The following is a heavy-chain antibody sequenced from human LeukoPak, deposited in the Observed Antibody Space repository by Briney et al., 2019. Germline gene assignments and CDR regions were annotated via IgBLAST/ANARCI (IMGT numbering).Heavy chain of an antibody. Sequence: PGGSLRLSCAASGFSFSSYRMNWVRQAPGKGLEWVSSVSNSGDYIHYADSVKGRFTISRDNSKNSLYLQTNSLRAEDTAVYYCARDPYSGSYGNEYYYYMDVWGKGTTVTISS. CDR3: ARDPYSGSYGNEYYYYMDV. J-gene: IGHJ6*03. V-gene: IGHV3-21*06. D-gene: IGHD1-26*01. CDR1: GFSFSSYR. CDR2: VSNSGDYI.